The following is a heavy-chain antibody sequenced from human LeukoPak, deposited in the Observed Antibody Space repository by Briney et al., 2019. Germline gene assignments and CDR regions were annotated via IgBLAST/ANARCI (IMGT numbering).Heavy chain of an antibody. D-gene: IGHD1-26*01. V-gene: IGHV3-48*03. Sequence: PGRSLRLSCAASGFTFSPYEMNWDRQAPGKGLEWISYITSDANTLYYADSVKGRFTISRDNAKNSLYLQMNSLRAEDTAVYYCARDFLSGVSDSFDIWGQGTMVTVSS. CDR3: ARDFLSGVSDSFDI. J-gene: IGHJ3*02. CDR1: GFTFSPYE. CDR2: ITSDANTL.